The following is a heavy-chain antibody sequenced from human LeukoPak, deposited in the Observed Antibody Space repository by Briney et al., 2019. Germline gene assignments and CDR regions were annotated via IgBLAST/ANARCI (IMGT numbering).Heavy chain of an antibody. CDR2: ISPDGSRT. Sequence: GGSLRLSCAASGFTFSTHWMHWVRQTPGKGLVWVSRISPDGSRTAYADSVKGRFTISRDNARDTLYLQLNSLGAGDTAVYYCARVSSLWSFDYWGQGTLVTVSS. D-gene: IGHD3-10*01. J-gene: IGHJ4*02. V-gene: IGHV3-74*01. CDR1: GFTFSTHW. CDR3: ARVSSLWSFDY.